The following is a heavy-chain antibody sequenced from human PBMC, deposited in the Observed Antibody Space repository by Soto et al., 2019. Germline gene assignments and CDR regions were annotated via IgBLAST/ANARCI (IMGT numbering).Heavy chain of an antibody. CDR1: GYSFTTYN. CDR3: ARWAPDAFIV. J-gene: IGHJ3*01. V-gene: IGHV1-46*01. CDR2: VNPSSGST. Sequence: ASVKVSCKASGYSFTTYNIHWVRQAPGPGLEWVGVVNPSSGSTSYAQKFQGRVTLTRDTSTSTVYMELSSLRSEDAAVYYCARWAPDAFIVWGKGHWSPSPQ.